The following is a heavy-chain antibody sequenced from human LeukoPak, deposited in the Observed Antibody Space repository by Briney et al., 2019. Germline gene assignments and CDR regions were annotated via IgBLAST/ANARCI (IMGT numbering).Heavy chain of an antibody. V-gene: IGHV4-39*01. CDR2: IHYSGTN. CDR3: AKTFDILTGYAVFDP. D-gene: IGHD3-9*01. J-gene: IGHJ5*02. Sequence: PSETLSLTCTVSGGSVSSTSYYWGWILQPPGKWLEWIVRIHYSGTNYYNPSLKSRVTISVYTSRNQFSLKLSSVTATDTAVYYCAKTFDILTGYAVFDPWGQGTLVTVSS. CDR1: GGSVSSTSYY.